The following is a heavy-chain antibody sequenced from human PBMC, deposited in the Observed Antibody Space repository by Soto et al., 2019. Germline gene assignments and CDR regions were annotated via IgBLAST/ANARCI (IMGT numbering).Heavy chain of an antibody. Sequence: QVQLQESGPGLVKPSQTLSLTCSVSGGSISNGDYYWSWIRQPPGKGLEWIGYIYYTGSTYYNPSLKSRFTISVDTSKNQFSLNLRSVTAADTAVYYCARDPGTKTYGVDVWGQGTTVTVSS. CDR2: IYYTGST. V-gene: IGHV4-30-4*01. CDR1: GGSISNGDYY. J-gene: IGHJ6*02. D-gene: IGHD1-26*01. CDR3: ARDPGTKTYGVDV.